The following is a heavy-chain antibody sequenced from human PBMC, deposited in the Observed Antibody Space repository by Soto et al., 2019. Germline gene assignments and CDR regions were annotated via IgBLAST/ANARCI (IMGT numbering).Heavy chain of an antibody. V-gene: IGHV3-33*01. CDR3: ARDREWELSTYFDY. CDR2: IWYDGSNK. CDR1: GFTFSSYG. D-gene: IGHD1-26*01. J-gene: IGHJ4*02. Sequence: QVQLVESGGGVVQPGRSLRLSCAASGFTFSSYGMHWVRQAPGKGLEWVAVIWYDGSNKYYADSVKGRFTISRDNSXKTLYLQMNSLRAEDTAVYYCARDREWELSTYFDYWGQGTLVTVSS.